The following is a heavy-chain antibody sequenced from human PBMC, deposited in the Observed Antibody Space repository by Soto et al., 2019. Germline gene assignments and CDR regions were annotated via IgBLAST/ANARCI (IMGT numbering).Heavy chain of an antibody. CDR1: GFTFSSYS. Sequence: PGGSLRLSCAASGFTFSSYSMNWVRQAPGKGLEWVSYISSSSSTIYYADSVKGRFTISRDNAKNSLYLQMNSLRAEDTAVYYCARAYYYDSSDPNFFDYWGQGTLVTVS. CDR3: ARAYYYDSSDPNFFDY. CDR2: ISSSSSTI. V-gene: IGHV3-48*01. J-gene: IGHJ4*02. D-gene: IGHD3-22*01.